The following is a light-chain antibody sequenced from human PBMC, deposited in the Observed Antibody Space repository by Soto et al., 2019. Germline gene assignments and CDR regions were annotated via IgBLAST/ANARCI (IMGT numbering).Light chain of an antibody. V-gene: IGKV3-20*01. CDR3: HQYGLSPPYT. CDR1: QSVGSNY. J-gene: IGKJ3*01. Sequence: EIGLTQSPGTLSLSPGERATLSCRASQSVGSNYLAWYQQKPGQAPRILIFGASGRATGIPDRFSGSGSGTDFTLTISRLEPEDFAVYYCHQYGLSPPYTFGPGTKVDIK. CDR2: GAS.